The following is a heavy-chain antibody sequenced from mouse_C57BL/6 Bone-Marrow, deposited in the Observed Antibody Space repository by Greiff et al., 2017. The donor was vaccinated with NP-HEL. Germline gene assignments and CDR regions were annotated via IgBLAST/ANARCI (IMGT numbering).Heavy chain of an antibody. CDR1: GYTFTSYW. D-gene: IGHD2-1*01. CDR3: AIRDLLWWYFDV. J-gene: IGHJ1*03. V-gene: IGHV1-74*01. CDR2: LHPSDSDT. Sequence: QVQLQQPGAELVKPGASVKVSCKASGYTFTSYWMHWVKQRPGQGLEWIGRLHPSDSDTNYNQKFKGKATLTVDKSSSTAYMQLSSLTSEDSAVYYCAIRDLLWWYFDVWGTGTTVTVSS.